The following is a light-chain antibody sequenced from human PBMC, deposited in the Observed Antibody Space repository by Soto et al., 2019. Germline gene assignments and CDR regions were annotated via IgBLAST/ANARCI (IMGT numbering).Light chain of an antibody. CDR2: EVT. V-gene: IGLV2-8*01. Sequence: QSVLTQPPSASGFPGQSVTISCTGTSSDVGYYDYVSWYQQHPGKAPKLVIYEVTKRPSGVPDRVSASKSGNTASLTVSGLRAEDEADYYCSSYAGSNNFVFGSGTKVP. CDR1: SSDVGYYDY. J-gene: IGLJ1*01. CDR3: SSYAGSNNFV.